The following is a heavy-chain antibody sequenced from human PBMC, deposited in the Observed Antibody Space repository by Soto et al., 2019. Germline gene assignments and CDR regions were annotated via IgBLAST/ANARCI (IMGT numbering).Heavy chain of an antibody. CDR3: ARVHFGVVLNYGMDV. CDR2: IFSNDEK. CDR1: GFSLSNARMG. J-gene: IGHJ6*02. Sequence: QVTLKESGPVLVKPTETLTLTCTVSGFSLSNARMGVSWIRQPPGKALEWLAHIFSNDEKSYITSLKSRLTISKDTSKSQVVLTMTNMDPVDTATYYCARVHFGVVLNYGMDVWGQGTTVTVSS. V-gene: IGHV2-26*01. D-gene: IGHD3-3*01.